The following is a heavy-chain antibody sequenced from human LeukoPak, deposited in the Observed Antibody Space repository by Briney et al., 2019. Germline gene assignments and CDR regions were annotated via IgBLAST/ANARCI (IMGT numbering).Heavy chain of an antibody. CDR3: ARVLRQTTPGYSSGWHNPDY. CDR2: ISAYNGNT. D-gene: IGHD6-19*01. Sequence: ASVKVSCKASGYTFSSYAISWVRQAPGQGLEWMGWISAYNGNTNYAQKLQGRVTMTTDTSTSTAYMELRSLRSDDTAVYYCARVLRQTTPGYSSGWHNPDYWGQGTLVTVSS. CDR1: GYTFSSYA. J-gene: IGHJ4*02. V-gene: IGHV1-18*01.